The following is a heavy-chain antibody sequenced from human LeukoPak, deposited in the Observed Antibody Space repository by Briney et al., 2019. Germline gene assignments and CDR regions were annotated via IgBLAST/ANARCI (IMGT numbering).Heavy chain of an antibody. Sequence: ASVKVSCKASGYTFTSYGISWVRQAPGQGLEWMGWISAYNGNTNYAQKLQDRVTMTTDTSTSTAYMELRSLRSDDTAVYYCARSSKLRRANWFDPWGRGTLVTVSS. J-gene: IGHJ5*02. V-gene: IGHV1-18*01. D-gene: IGHD4-17*01. CDR3: ARSSKLRRANWFDP. CDR2: ISAYNGNT. CDR1: GYTFTSYG.